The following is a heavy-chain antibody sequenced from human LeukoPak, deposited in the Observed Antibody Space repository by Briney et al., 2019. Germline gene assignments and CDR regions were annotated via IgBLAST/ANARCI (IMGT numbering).Heavy chain of an antibody. CDR1: GFTFDDYA. D-gene: IGHD2-21*02. Sequence: GGSLRLSCAASGFTFDDYAMHWVRQAPGKGLEWVSGISWNSGSIGYADSVKGRFTISRDSAKNSLYLQMNSLRAEDTALYYCAKGDYYFDYWGQGTLVTVSS. J-gene: IGHJ4*02. V-gene: IGHV3-9*01. CDR2: ISWNSGSI. CDR3: AKGDYYFDY.